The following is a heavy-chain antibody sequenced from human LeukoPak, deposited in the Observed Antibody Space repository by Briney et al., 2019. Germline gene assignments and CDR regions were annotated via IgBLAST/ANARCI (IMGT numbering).Heavy chain of an antibody. CDR2: ISGSGGST. Sequence: GGSLRLSCAASGFTFSSYAMSWVRQAPGKGLEWVSAISGSGGSTYYADSVKGRFTISRDNSKNTLYLQMNSLRAEDTAVYYCAKRRYCSSTSCYGGYYYYYGMDVWGQGTTVTVSS. CDR1: GFTFSSYA. V-gene: IGHV3-23*01. D-gene: IGHD2-2*01. J-gene: IGHJ6*02. CDR3: AKRRYCSSTSCYGGYYYYYGMDV.